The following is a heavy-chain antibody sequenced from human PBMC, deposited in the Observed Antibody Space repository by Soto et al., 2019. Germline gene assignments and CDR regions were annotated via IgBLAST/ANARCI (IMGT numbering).Heavy chain of an antibody. CDR3: ANTPSPRRGLPPPYFQH. CDR2: ISGSGGST. Sequence: GGSLRLSCAASGFTFSSYAMSWVRQAPGKGLEWVSAISGSGGSTYYADSVKGRFTISRDNSKNTLYLQMNSLRAEDTAVYYCANTPSPRRGLPPPYFQHWGQGTLVTVSS. V-gene: IGHV3-23*01. D-gene: IGHD2-15*01. CDR1: GFTFSSYA. J-gene: IGHJ1*01.